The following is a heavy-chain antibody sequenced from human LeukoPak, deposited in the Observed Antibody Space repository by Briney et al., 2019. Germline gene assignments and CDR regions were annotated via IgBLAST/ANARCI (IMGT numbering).Heavy chain of an antibody. J-gene: IGHJ1*01. CDR3: ARAGLGDRQGY. D-gene: IGHD3-16*01. V-gene: IGHV3-21*01. CDR1: GFTFSSYN. Sequence: PGGSLRLSCTASGFTFSSYNFNWVRQAPGKGLEWVSSISTSHTYIYYADSLQGRFTISRDNAKNSLYLQMNSLRAEDTAVYYCARAGLGDRQGYWGQGTLVTVSS. CDR2: ISTSHTYI.